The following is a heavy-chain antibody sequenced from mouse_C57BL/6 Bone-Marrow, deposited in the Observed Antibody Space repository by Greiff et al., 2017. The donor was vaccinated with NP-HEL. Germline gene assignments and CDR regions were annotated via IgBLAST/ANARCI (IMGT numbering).Heavy chain of an antibody. CDR2: IYPGDGDT. J-gene: IGHJ3*01. CDR3: AVYYSNYQFAY. D-gene: IGHD2-5*01. Sequence: KPGKGLEWIGQIYPGDGDTNYNGKFKGKATLTADKSSSTAYMQLSSLTSEDSAVYFCAVYYSNYQFAYWGQGTLVTVSA. V-gene: IGHV1-80*01.